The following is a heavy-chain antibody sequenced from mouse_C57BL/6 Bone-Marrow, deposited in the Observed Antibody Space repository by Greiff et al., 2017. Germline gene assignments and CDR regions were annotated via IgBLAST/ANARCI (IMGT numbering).Heavy chain of an antibody. Sequence: QVQLKQPGAELVMPGASVKLSCKASGYTFTSYWMPWVKQRPGQGLEWIGEIDPSDSYTNYNQKFKGKSTLTVDKSSSTAYMQLSSLTSEDSAVYYCAREGFITTVPFAYWGQGTLVTVSA. CDR2: IDPSDSYT. CDR3: AREGFITTVPFAY. J-gene: IGHJ3*01. CDR1: GYTFTSYW. V-gene: IGHV1-69*01. D-gene: IGHD1-1*01.